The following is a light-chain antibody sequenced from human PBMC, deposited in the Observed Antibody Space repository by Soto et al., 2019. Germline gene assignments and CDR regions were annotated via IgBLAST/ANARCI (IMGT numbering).Light chain of an antibody. CDR1: SSDVGGYNY. Sequence: QSALTQPPSASGSPGQSVTISCTRTSSDVGGYNYVSWYQQHPGKAPKVMIYEVSKRPSGVPDRFSGSKSGNTASLTVSGLQAEDEADYYCSSYAGSNVVFGGGTKLTVL. CDR2: EVS. CDR3: SSYAGSNVV. J-gene: IGLJ2*01. V-gene: IGLV2-8*01.